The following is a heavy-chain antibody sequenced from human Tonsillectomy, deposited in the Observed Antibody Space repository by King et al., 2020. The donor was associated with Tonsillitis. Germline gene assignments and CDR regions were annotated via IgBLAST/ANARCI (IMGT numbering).Heavy chain of an antibody. CDR1: GFTFSGYT. Sequence: VQLVESGGGLVKPGGSLRLSCAASGFTFSGYTMNWVRQAPGKGLEWISSISNRGDYIYYADSVKGRFTISRDNAKNSLGLQMDSLRAEDTAVYYCAKDSPYTQMIGGLPYYRGMDAWGQGTTVIVAS. CDR3: AKDSPYTQMIGGLPYYRGMDA. D-gene: IGHD3-22*01. CDR2: ISNRGDYI. J-gene: IGHJ6*02. V-gene: IGHV3-21*01.